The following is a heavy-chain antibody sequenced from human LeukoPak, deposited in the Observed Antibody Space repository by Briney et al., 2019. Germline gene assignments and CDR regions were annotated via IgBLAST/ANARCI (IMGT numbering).Heavy chain of an antibody. V-gene: IGHV3-53*01. CDR2: IYSGGDT. Sequence: GGSLRLSCAASGFTVSSNYISWVRQAPGKGLEWVSVIYSGGDTYYAESVKGRFTISRDTSKNTLYLQLNSLRAEDTAVYYCAREDCSGGSCYLGYWGQGTLVTVST. J-gene: IGHJ4*02. D-gene: IGHD2-15*01. CDR3: AREDCSGGSCYLGY. CDR1: GFTVSSNY.